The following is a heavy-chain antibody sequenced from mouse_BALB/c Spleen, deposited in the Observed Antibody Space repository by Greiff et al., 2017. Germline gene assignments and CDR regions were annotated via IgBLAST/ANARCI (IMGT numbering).Heavy chain of an antibody. CDR2: IWAGGST. J-gene: IGHJ1*01. V-gene: IGHV2-9*02. Sequence: VKVVESGPGLVAPSQSLSITCTVSGFSLTSYGVHWVRQPPGKGLEWLGVIWAGGSTNYNSALMSRLSISKDNSKSQVFLKMNSLQTDDTAMYYCARDNARLWYFDVWGAGTTVTVSS. CDR3: ARDNARLWYFDV. CDR1: GFSLTSYG.